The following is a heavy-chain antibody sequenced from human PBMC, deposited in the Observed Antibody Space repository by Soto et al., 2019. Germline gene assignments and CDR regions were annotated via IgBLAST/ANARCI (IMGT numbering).Heavy chain of an antibody. V-gene: IGHV4-31*03. CDR2: IYYSGST. CDR1: GGSISSGGYY. CDR3: ARWGPLYSSSWYSLDY. D-gene: IGHD6-13*01. J-gene: IGHJ4*02. Sequence: PETLSLTCTVSGGSISSGGYYWSWIRQHPGKGLDWIGYIYYSGSTYYNPSLKIRVTISVDTSKNQFSLKLSSVTAADTAVYYCARWGPLYSSSWYSLDYWGQGTLVTVS.